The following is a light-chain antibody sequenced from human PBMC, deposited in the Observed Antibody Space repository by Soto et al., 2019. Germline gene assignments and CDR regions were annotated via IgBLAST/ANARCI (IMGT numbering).Light chain of an antibody. CDR1: QTIYQA. Sequence: DIQMTQSPSSLSASVGDRVTITCRASQTIYQALNWYHQKPGKAPRLLIYSATALQRGVPSRFSGSGDGAEFTLIISSLLPEDFGTYYCQQSFTSIFTFGPGTKVDV. CDR2: SAT. V-gene: IGKV1-39*01. CDR3: QQSFTSIFT. J-gene: IGKJ3*01.